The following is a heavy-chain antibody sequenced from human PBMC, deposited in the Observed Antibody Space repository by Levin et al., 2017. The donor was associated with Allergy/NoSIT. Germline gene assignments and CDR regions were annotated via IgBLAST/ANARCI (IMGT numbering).Heavy chain of an antibody. V-gene: IGHV3-23*01. Sequence: PSQTLSLTCAASGFTFSSYAMSWVRQAPGKGLEWVSAISGSGGSTYYADSVKGRFTISRDNSKNTLYLQMNSLRAEDTAVYYCAKVAYSDYYDSSGSSRPFDYWGQGTLVTVSS. CDR2: ISGSGGST. CDR1: GFTFSSYA. D-gene: IGHD3-22*01. CDR3: AKVAYSDYYDSSGSSRPFDY. J-gene: IGHJ4*02.